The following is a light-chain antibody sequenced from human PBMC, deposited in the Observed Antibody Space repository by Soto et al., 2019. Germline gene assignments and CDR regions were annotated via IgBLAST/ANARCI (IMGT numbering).Light chain of an antibody. CDR3: MQTLQTPYT. J-gene: IGKJ2*01. Sequence: DIVMTQSPLSLPVTPGEPASISCRSSQSLLHGNGYNYLDWYLQKPGQSPQLLIYLGSNRASGVPDRFSGSGSGTDLTLKISRLEAEDVGLYYCMQTLQTPYTFGQGTKLEIK. CDR2: LGS. V-gene: IGKV2-28*01. CDR1: QSLLHGNGYNY.